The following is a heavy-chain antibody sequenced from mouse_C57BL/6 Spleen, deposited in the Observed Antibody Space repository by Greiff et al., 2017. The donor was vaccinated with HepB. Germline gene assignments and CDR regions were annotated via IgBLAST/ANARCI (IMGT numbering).Heavy chain of an antibody. CDR2: IYPGDGDT. CDR1: GYAFSSSW. V-gene: IGHV1-82*01. D-gene: IGHD1-1*01. J-gene: IGHJ2*01. CDR3: ARSYYYGRQDPPFDY. Sequence: QVQLQQSGPELVKPGASVKISCKASGYAFSSSWINWVKQRPGKGLEWIGRIYPGDGDTNYNGKFKGKATLTADKSSSTAYMQLSSLTSEDSAVYFCARSYYYGRQDPPFDYWGQGTTLTVSS.